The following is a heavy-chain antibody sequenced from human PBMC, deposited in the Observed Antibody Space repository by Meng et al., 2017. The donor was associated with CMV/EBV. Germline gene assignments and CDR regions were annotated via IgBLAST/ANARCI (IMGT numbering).Heavy chain of an antibody. Sequence: GESLKISCAASGFTFDDYGMSWVRQAPGKGLEWVSGINWNGGSTGYADSVKGRFTISRDNAKNSLYLQMNSLRAEDTALYYCARAWIAAAGTLDYWGQGTLVTVSS. CDR1: GFTFDDYG. CDR2: INWNGGST. D-gene: IGHD6-13*01. J-gene: IGHJ4*02. CDR3: ARAWIAAAGTLDY. V-gene: IGHV3-20*04.